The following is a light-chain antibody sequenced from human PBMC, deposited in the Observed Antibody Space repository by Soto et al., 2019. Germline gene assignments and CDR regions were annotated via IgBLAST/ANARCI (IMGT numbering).Light chain of an antibody. Sequence: DILLTGSLASRATLIGERTTLDFDSRQSIIFTSNNKNYLAWYQQKPGQPPKLLLSWASARESGVPERFSGSGSGTHFTLTISSLQAEDVAVYYCQQYYTIPRTFGEGTKVDIK. V-gene: IGKV4-1*01. J-gene: IGKJ4*01. CDR3: QQYYTIPRT. CDR1: QSIIFTSNNKNY. CDR2: WAS.